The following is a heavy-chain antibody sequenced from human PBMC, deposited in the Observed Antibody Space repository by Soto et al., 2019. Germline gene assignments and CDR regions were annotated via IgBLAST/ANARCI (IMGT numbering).Heavy chain of an antibody. CDR1: GFTFSSYA. CDR3: GRCSSTSCHLGSDY. J-gene: IGHJ4*02. D-gene: IGHD2-2*01. V-gene: IGHV3-30-3*01. CDR2: ISYEGSSK. Sequence: QVHLVESGGGVVQPGRSLRLSCAASGFTFSSYAMNWVRQAPGKGLEWVALISYEGSSKYYAGSVKGRFTISRDSSKNTLNLQMNSLGAADTAVYYCGRCSSTSCHLGSDYWGQGTLVTVSS.